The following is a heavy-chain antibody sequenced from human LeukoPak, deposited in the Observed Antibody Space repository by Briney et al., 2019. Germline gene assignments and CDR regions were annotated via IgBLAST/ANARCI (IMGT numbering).Heavy chain of an antibody. CDR3: ASIAVAGRESFDY. CDR1: GGSISSYY. D-gene: IGHD6-19*01. Sequence: SEALSLICTVSGGSISSYYWSWIRQPPGKGLEWIGYIYYSGSTNYNPSLKSRVTISVDTSKNQFSLKLSSVTAADTAVYYCASIAVAGRESFDYWGQGTLVTVSS. J-gene: IGHJ4*02. CDR2: IYYSGST. V-gene: IGHV4-59*08.